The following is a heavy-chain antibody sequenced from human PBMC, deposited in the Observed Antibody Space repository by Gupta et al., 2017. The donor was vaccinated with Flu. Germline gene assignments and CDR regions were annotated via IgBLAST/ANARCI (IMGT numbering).Heavy chain of an antibody. CDR3: VEAGGGSYP. J-gene: IGHJ4*02. CDR1: GLTFTRHW. CDR2: INQDGNKK. D-gene: IGHD3-3*01. V-gene: IGHV3-7*01. Sequence: EVQLLESGGGLVQPGGSLRLSCAASGLTFTRHWMSWVRQAPGKGLEWVANINQDGNKKYYVDYVKCRFTISRDNAKNSLYLQMNSLRAEDTAVYYCVEAGGGSYPWGQGTLVTVSS.